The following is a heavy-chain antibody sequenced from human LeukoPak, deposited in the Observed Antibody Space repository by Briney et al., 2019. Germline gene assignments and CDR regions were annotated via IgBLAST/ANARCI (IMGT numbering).Heavy chain of an antibody. V-gene: IGHV3-23*01. J-gene: IGHJ6*02. CDR3: ARGVHMAVAGMYGMDV. CDR1: GFTFSSYA. CDR2: ISGSGGST. Sequence: PGGSLRLSCAASGFTFSSYAMSWVRQAPGKGLEWVSAISGSGGSTYYADSVKGRFTISRDNAKNSLYLQMNSLRAEDTAVYYCARGVHMAVAGMYGMDVWGQGTTVTVSS. D-gene: IGHD6-19*01.